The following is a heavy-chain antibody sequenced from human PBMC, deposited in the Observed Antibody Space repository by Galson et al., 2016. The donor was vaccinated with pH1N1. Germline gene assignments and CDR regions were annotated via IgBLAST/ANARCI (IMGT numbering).Heavy chain of an antibody. Sequence: SLRLSCAASGFSFSTYGMSWVRQAPGKGLEWVSTVSGRGDTTYYADSLKGRFTISRDNSRSIVYLQLNSLRPDDTGVYFCAKNDAYSSGSYFDFWGQGTLVTVSS. V-gene: IGHV3-23*01. CDR2: VSGRGDTT. CDR1: GFSFSTYG. D-gene: IGHD3-22*01. J-gene: IGHJ4*02. CDR3: AKNDAYSSGSYFDF.